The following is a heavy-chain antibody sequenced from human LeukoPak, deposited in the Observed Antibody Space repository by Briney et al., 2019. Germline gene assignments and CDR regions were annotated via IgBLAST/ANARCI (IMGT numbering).Heavy chain of an antibody. CDR3: ARENILVRGVIPSNWFDP. Sequence: SETLSLTCTVSGGSVSGGNYYWSWIRQSPGKGLEWIGYIYHSGSTNYNPSLKSRVTISVDTSKNQFSLKLSSVTAADTAVYYCARENILVRGVIPSNWFDPWGQGTLVTVSS. V-gene: IGHV4-61*01. CDR2: IYHSGST. D-gene: IGHD3-10*01. CDR1: GGSVSGGNYY. J-gene: IGHJ5*02.